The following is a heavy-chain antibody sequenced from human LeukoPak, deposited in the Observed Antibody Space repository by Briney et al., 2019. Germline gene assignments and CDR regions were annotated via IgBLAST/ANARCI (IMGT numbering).Heavy chain of an antibody. Sequence: SETLSLTCTVSVGSISSGDYYWRWICQPPGKGLEWIGYSYYSVRTYYNPSLKIRVSISQDTSKNQFSLKLSSVTAADTAVYYCASSGHEIAVNYWGQGTLVTVSS. CDR3: ASSGHEIAVNY. V-gene: IGHV4-30-4*01. CDR1: VGSISSGDYY. J-gene: IGHJ4*02. CDR2: SYYSVRT. D-gene: IGHD1-26*01.